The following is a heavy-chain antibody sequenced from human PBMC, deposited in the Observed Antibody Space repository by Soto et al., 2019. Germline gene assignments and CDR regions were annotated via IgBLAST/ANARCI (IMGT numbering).Heavy chain of an antibody. CDR2: INHSGST. J-gene: IGHJ3*01. V-gene: IGHV4-34*01. Sequence: QTPGPGLEWIGEINHSGSTNYNPSLKSRVTISVDTSKNQFSLKLRSVTAADTAVYYCESVMNIVVVLDAF. CDR3: ESVMNIVVVLDAF. D-gene: IGHD2-15*01.